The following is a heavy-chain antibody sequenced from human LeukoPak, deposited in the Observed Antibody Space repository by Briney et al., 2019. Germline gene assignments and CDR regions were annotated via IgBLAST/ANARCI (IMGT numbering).Heavy chain of an antibody. CDR1: GGSFSGYY. V-gene: IGHV4-34*01. D-gene: IGHD3-10*01. J-gene: IGHJ4*02. CDR2: INHSGST. CDR3: ARGYSSGSYDLDY. Sequence: PSETLSLTCAVYGGSFSGYYWSWIRQPPGKGLEWIGEINHSGSTNYNPSLKSRVTISVDTSKNQFSLKLSSVTAADTAVYYCARGYSSGSYDLDYWGQGTLVTVSS.